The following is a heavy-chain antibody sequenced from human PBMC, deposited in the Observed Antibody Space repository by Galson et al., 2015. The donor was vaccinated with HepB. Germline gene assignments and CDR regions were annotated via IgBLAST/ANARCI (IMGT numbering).Heavy chain of an antibody. CDR3: ARDTSRLIAAAGFDY. V-gene: IGHV1-69*06. CDR1: GGTFSSYA. Sequence: SVKVSCKASGGTFSSYAISWVRQAPGQGLEWMGGIIPIFGTANYAQNFQGRVTITADKSTGTAYMELSSLRSEDTAVYYCARDTSRLIAAAGFDYWGQGTLVTVSS. CDR2: IIPIFGTA. D-gene: IGHD6-13*01. J-gene: IGHJ4*02.